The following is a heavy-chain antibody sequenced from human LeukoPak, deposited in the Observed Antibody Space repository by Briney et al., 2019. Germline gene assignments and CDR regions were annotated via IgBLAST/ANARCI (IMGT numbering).Heavy chain of an antibody. J-gene: IGHJ4*02. V-gene: IGHV4-34*01. D-gene: IGHD3-22*01. Sequence: SETLSLTCAVYGGSFSGYYWSWIRQPPGKGLEWIGEINHSGSTNYNPSLKSRVTISVDTSKNQFSLKLSSVTAADTAVYYCARANYDSSGYYSFDYWGQGTLVTVSS. CDR2: INHSGST. CDR1: GGSFSGYY. CDR3: ARANYDSSGYYSFDY.